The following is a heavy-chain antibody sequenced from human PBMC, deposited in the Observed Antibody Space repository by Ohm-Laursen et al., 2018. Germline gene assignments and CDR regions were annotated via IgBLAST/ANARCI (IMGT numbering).Heavy chain of an antibody. V-gene: IGHV3-9*01. CDR3: AKDLLAAPDYYGMDV. D-gene: IGHD6-13*01. J-gene: IGHJ6*02. CDR2: ISWNSGSI. Sequence: SLRLSCAASGFTFDDYAMHWVRQAPGKGLEWVSGISWNSGSIGYADSVKGRFTISRDNARSSLDLQMNSLRVEDTALYYCAKDLLAAPDYYGMDVWGQGTTVTVSS. CDR1: GFTFDDYA.